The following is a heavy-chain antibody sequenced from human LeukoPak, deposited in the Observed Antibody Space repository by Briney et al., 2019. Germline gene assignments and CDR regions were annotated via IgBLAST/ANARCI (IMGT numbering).Heavy chain of an antibody. CDR2: ISYDGSNK. V-gene: IGHV3-30-3*01. Sequence: PGGSLRLSCAASGFTFSSYAMHWVRQAPGKGLEWVAVISYDGSNKYYADSVKGRFTIPRDNSKNTLYLQMNSLRAEDTAVYYCARDRVRIAGTAVPGYWGQGTLVTVSS. D-gene: IGHD6-13*01. CDR3: ARDRVRIAGTAVPGY. CDR1: GFTFSSYA. J-gene: IGHJ4*02.